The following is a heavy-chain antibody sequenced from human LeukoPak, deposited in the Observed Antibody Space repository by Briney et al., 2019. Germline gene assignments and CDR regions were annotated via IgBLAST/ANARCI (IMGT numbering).Heavy chain of an antibody. V-gene: IGHV4-59*06. D-gene: IGHD5-18*01. Sequence: SETLSLTCTVSGGSVSGYYWSWIRQPPGGGLEWIGYIYYSGSTYYNPSLKSRVTISVDTSKNQFSLKLSSVTAADTAVYYCARDQIQLWPHFDYWGQGTLVTVS. CDR1: GGSVSGYY. CDR3: ARDQIQLWPHFDY. CDR2: IYYSGST. J-gene: IGHJ4*02.